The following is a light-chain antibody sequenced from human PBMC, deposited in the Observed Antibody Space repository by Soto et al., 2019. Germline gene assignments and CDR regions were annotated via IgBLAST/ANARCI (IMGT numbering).Light chain of an antibody. Sequence: DIQMTQSPSSLSASVGDRVTITCRASQSIRRYLSWYQQKPGKAPKLLIDDASSLHSGVPSTFSGSGSGTDFTLTIHSLQPEDFATYYCQQSYSIPHTFGQGTKLEIK. CDR2: DAS. CDR1: QSIRRY. CDR3: QQSYSIPHT. J-gene: IGKJ2*01. V-gene: IGKV1-39*01.